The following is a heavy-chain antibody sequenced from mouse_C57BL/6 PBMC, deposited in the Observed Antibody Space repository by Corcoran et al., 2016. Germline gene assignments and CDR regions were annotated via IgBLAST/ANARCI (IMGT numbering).Heavy chain of an antibody. D-gene: IGHD4-1*02. J-gene: IGHJ4*01. Sequence: QVQLQQSGAELVKPGASVKISCKASGYAFSSYWMNWVKQRPGKGLEWIGQIYPGDGDTNYNGKFKGKATLTADKSSSTAYMQLSSLTSEDSAVYFCASTSTGTPFYYAMDYWGQGTSVTVSS. V-gene: IGHV1-80*01. CDR2: IYPGDGDT. CDR1: GYAFSSYW. CDR3: ASTSTGTPFYYAMDY.